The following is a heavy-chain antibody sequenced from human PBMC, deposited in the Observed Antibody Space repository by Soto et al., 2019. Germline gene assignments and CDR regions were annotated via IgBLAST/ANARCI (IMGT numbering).Heavy chain of an antibody. CDR3: ARIGLDILTGPFDY. Sequence: GGSLRLSCAASGGTFISYAMHWVRQATGKGLEWVAVISYDGSNKYYADSVKGRFTISRDNSKNTLYLQMNSLRAEDTAVYYCARIGLDILTGPFDYWGQGTLVTVSS. CDR2: ISYDGSNK. V-gene: IGHV3-30-3*01. CDR1: GGTFISYA. J-gene: IGHJ4*02. D-gene: IGHD3-9*01.